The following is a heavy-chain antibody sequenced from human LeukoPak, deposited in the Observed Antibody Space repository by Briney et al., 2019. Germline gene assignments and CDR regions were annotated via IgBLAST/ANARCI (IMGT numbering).Heavy chain of an antibody. CDR3: ARPGAGSYMDV. V-gene: IGHV3-74*01. D-gene: IGHD3-10*01. J-gene: IGHJ6*03. CDR1: GFTLSSYW. CDR2: INSDGTNT. Sequence: GGSLRLSCAASGFTLSSYWMHWVRQAPGKGLVWVSRINSDGTNTNYADSVKGRVTISRDTAKNTLYLQMNSLRAEDTAVYYCARPGAGSYMDVWGKGTTVTISS.